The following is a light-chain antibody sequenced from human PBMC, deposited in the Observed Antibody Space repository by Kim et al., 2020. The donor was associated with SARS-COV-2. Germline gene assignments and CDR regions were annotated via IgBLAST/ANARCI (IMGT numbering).Light chain of an antibody. V-gene: IGKV3-20*01. J-gene: IGKJ2*01. CDR1: QSISNNY. Sequence: LSPEETATLSCRASQSISNNYLAWYQQKPGQAPRLLIFDASRRATGIPDRFSGSESGTDFTLTINRLEPEDFAVYYCQQYGSTPRTFGQGTKLEI. CDR3: QQYGSTPRT. CDR2: DAS.